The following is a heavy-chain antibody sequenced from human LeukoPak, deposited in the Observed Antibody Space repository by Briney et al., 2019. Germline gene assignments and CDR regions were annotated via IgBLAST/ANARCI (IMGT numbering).Heavy chain of an antibody. J-gene: IGHJ4*02. CDR3: TTGVGRSDFDY. CDR2: AKSNTDSGTT. D-gene: IGHD1-26*01. V-gene: IGHV3-15*01. Sequence: GGSLRLSCTVSGVNLNKAWMSWVRPAPGKGLEGVGRAKSNTDSGTTDYAAPVKDRFNISRHDSKTTLYLQMNSLKTEDTAVYYCTTGVGRSDFDYWGQGTLVTVSS. CDR1: GVNLNKAW.